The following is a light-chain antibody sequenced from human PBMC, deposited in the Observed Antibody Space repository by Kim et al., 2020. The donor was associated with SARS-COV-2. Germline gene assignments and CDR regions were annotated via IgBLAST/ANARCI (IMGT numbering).Light chain of an antibody. J-gene: IGLJ2*01. CDR2: DVT. CDR3: CSYAGSSHVV. CDR1: SSDVGGYNY. Sequence: QSVTISCTGTSSDVGGYNYVSWYQQHPGKAPKLMIFDVTKRPSGVPDRFSGSKSGNTASLTVSGLQAEDEAAYYCCSYAGSSHVVFGGGTQLTVL. V-gene: IGLV2-11*03.